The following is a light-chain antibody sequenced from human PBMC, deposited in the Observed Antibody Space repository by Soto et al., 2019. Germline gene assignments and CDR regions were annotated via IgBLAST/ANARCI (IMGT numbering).Light chain of an antibody. CDR1: SSDVGAYNF. CDR3: SSYTGSSTSV. CDR2: EVS. J-gene: IGLJ1*01. V-gene: IGLV2-14*01. Sequence: SALTQPASVSGSPGQSITISCTVTSSDVGAYNFVSWYQQHPGKVPKVMIYEVSHRPSGVSSRFSGSKSGNTASLTISGLQAEDEADYYCSSYTGSSTSVFGSGTKVTVL.